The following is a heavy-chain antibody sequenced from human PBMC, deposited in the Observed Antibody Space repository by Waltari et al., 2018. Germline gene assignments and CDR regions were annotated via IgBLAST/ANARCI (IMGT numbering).Heavy chain of an antibody. D-gene: IGHD1-7*01. V-gene: IGHV4-39*01. Sequence: QLQLHESGPGLVKASETPSLTCTVSGASITPSSYYWGWIRQPPGKGLEWIGSISYSGSTYYNPSLKSRVTISVDTSKNQFSLKLRSATAADTALYYCARQDNWNYYFDYWGQGTLVTVSS. CDR1: GASITPSSYY. CDR3: ARQDNWNYYFDY. CDR2: ISYSGST. J-gene: IGHJ4*02.